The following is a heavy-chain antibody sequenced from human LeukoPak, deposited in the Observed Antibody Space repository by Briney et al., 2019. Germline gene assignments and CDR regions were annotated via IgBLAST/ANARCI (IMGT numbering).Heavy chain of an antibody. CDR3: ARVSLTGDFDY. Sequence: GGSLRLSCAASGFTFSSYAMHWVRQAPGKGLEWVAIISYDGSNEYYADSVKGRFTISRDNSKNTLYLQMGSLRAEDMAVYYCARVSLTGDFDYWGQGTLVTVSS. CDR2: ISYDGSNE. D-gene: IGHD3-9*01. V-gene: IGHV3-30*14. J-gene: IGHJ4*02. CDR1: GFTFSSYA.